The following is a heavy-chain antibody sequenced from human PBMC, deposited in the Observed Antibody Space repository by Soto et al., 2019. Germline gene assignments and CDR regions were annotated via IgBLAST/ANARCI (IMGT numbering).Heavy chain of an antibody. CDR1: GFTFSSYA. CDR2: ISYDGSNK. Sequence: GGSLRLSCAASGFTFSSYAMHWVRQAPGKGLEWVAVISYDGSNKYYADSVKGRFTISRDNSKNTLYLQMNSLRAEDTAVYYCAREEYNWNDEPWAAFDIWGQGTMVTVSS. J-gene: IGHJ3*02. D-gene: IGHD1-20*01. V-gene: IGHV3-30-3*01. CDR3: AREEYNWNDEPWAAFDI.